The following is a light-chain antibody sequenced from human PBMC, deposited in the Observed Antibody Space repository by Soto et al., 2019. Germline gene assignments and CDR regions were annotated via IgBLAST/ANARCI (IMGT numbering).Light chain of an antibody. Sequence: DIQMTQSPSSLFASGVDRVVITCRASQTISGFLNWYQQKPGEAPKLLIYAASTLQSGVPSRFSGSGSGTDFTLTISSLEPEDFAVYYCQQHSNWPLTFGGGTTVDI. CDR2: AAS. J-gene: IGKJ4*01. CDR3: QQHSNWPLT. V-gene: IGKV1-39*01. CDR1: QTISGF.